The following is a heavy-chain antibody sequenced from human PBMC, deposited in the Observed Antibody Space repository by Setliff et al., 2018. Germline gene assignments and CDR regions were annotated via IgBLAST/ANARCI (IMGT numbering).Heavy chain of an antibody. CDR1: GGSISSSSHF. J-gene: IGHJ4*02. CDR3: ARGGERYYSAS. CDR2: IYHDGPS. D-gene: IGHD1-20*01. V-gene: IGHV4-39*07. Sequence: SETLSLTCTVSGGSISSSSHFWAWLRQPPGKGLEWIGYIYHDGPSVHYNPSLKSRVTMSVDKSKNQFSLKLSSVTAADTAVYYCARGGERYYSASWGQGTLVTVSS.